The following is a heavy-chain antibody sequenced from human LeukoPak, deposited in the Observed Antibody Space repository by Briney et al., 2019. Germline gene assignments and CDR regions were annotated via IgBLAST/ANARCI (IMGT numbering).Heavy chain of an antibody. V-gene: IGHV3-21*01. CDR2: ISSSSSYI. Sequence: GGSLRLSCAASGFTFSSYSMNWVRQAPGKGLEWVSSISSSSSYIYYADSVKGRFTISRDNAKNSLYLQMNSLRAEDTAVYYCARDLKNGVHFDYWGQGTLVTVSS. J-gene: IGHJ4*02. D-gene: IGHD4-17*01. CDR1: GFTFSSYS. CDR3: ARDLKNGVHFDY.